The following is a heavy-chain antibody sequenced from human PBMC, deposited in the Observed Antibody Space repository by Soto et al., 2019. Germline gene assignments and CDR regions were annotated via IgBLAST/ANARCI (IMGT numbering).Heavy chain of an antibody. Sequence: GGSLRLSCAASGFTFSSYAMSRVRQAPGKGLEWVSAISGSGGSTYYADSVKGRFTISRDNSKNTLYLQMNSLRAEDTAVYYCAKIDPYYDFWSGYYNGPLDYWGQGTLVAVSS. V-gene: IGHV3-23*01. D-gene: IGHD3-3*01. CDR3: AKIDPYYDFWSGYYNGPLDY. J-gene: IGHJ4*02. CDR1: GFTFSSYA. CDR2: ISGSGGST.